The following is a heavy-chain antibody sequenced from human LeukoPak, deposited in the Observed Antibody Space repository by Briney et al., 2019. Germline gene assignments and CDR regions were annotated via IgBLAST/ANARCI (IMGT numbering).Heavy chain of an antibody. CDR3: AAGYSSSWYKTYNWFDP. CDR1: GFTVSSNY. CDR2: IYSGGST. D-gene: IGHD6-13*01. V-gene: IGHV3-53*01. Sequence: PGGSLRLSCAASGFTVSSNYMSWVRQAPGKGLEWVSVIYSGGSTYYADSVKGRFTISRDNSKNTLYLQMNSLRAEGTAVYYCAAGYSSSWYKTYNWFDPWGQGTLVTVSS. J-gene: IGHJ5*02.